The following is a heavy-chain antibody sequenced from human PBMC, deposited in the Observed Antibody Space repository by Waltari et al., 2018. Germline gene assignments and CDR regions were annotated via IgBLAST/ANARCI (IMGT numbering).Heavy chain of an antibody. D-gene: IGHD5-12*01. J-gene: IGHJ3*02. CDR1: GGSISSSSYY. CDR3: ARQLMGDGYNFGAFDI. CDR2: IYYSWST. V-gene: IGHV4-39*01. Sequence: QLQLQESGPGLVKPSETLSLTCTVSGGSISSSSYYWGWIRQPPGKGREWIGSIYYSWSTYYNPALKSRVTISVDTSKNQFSLKLSSVTAADTAVYYCARQLMGDGYNFGAFDIWGQGTMVTVSS.